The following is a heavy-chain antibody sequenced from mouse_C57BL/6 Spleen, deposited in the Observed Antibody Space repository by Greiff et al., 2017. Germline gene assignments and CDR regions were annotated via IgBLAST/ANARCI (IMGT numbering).Heavy chain of an antibody. CDR1: GFNIKDYY. Sequence: EVKLVESGAELVRPGASVKLSCTASGFNIKDYYMHWVKQRPEQGLEWIGRIDPEDGDTEYAPKFQGKATMTADTSSNTAYLQLSSLTSEDTAVYYCISYYSNYGGAYWGQGTLVTVSA. D-gene: IGHD2-5*01. J-gene: IGHJ3*01. V-gene: IGHV14-1*01. CDR3: ISYYSNYGGAY. CDR2: IDPEDGDT.